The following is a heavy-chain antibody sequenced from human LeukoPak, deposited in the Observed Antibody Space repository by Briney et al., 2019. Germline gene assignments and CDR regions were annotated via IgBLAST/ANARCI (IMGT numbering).Heavy chain of an antibody. CDR3: ARAGPRIKLVVPAAIVFDP. V-gene: IGHV4-59*01. CDR2: IYYSGST. Sequence: PSETLSLTCTVSGGSISSYYWSWIRQPPGKGLEWIGYIYYSGSTNYNPSLKSRVTISVDTSKNQFSLKLRSVTADDTAVYYCARAGPRIKLVVPAAIVFDPWGQGTLVTVSS. J-gene: IGHJ5*02. D-gene: IGHD2-2*01. CDR1: GGSISSYY.